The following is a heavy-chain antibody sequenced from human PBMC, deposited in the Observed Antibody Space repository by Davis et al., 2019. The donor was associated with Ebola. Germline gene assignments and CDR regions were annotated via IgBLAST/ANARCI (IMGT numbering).Heavy chain of an antibody. CDR2: ITTYNGDS. J-gene: IGHJ4*02. CDR3: ATLNHADYDFDH. V-gene: IGHV1-18*01. D-gene: IGHD3-22*01. Sequence: ASVKVSCKTSGFTFTDYGFNWVRQAPGHGLEWMGWITTYNGDSKYAQKFQGRVTMTTDASTGTVYMELRSLRFDDTAVYYCATLNHADYDFDHWGQGTRVTVSS. CDR1: GFTFTDYG.